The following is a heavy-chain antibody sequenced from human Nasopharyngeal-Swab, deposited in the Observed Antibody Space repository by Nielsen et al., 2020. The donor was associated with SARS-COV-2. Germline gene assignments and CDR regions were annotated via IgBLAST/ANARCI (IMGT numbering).Heavy chain of an antibody. J-gene: IGHJ6*02. V-gene: IGHV4-31*02. D-gene: IGHD3-10*01. CDR2: IYYSGST. Sequence: VRQMPGKGLEWIGYIYYSGSTYYNPSLKSRVTISVDTSKNRFSLKLSSVTAADTAVYYCAREALKELLWFGESSSYYGMDVWGQGTTVTVSS. CDR3: AREALKELLWFGESSSYYGMDV.